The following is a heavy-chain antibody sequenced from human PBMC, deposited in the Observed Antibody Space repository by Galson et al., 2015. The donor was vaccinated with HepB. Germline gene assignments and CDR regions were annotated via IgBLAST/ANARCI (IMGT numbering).Heavy chain of an antibody. CDR3: VKDIAGDYGVLDY. CDR1: GFTFSSYA. V-gene: IGHV3-64D*06. J-gene: IGHJ4*02. Sequence: SLRLSCAASGFTFSSYAMHWVRQAPGKGLEYVSAISSNGGSTYYADSVKGRFTISRDNSKNTLYLQMSSLRAEDTAVYYCVKDIAGDYGVLDYWGQGTLVTVSS. D-gene: IGHD4-17*01. CDR2: ISSNGGST.